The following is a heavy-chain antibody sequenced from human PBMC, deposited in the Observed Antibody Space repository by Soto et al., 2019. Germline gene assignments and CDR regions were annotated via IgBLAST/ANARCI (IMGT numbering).Heavy chain of an antibody. CDR2: IYHSGST. CDR1: GGSISSGGYS. Sequence: SETLSLTCAVSGGSISSGGYSWSWIRQPPGKGMEWIGYIYHSGSTYYNPSLKSRVSISVDSSKNQFSLKLTSVTAADTSVYFCARDVSKRGMDVWGQGTTVTVSS. V-gene: IGHV4-30-2*05. J-gene: IGHJ6*02. CDR3: ARDVSKRGMDV.